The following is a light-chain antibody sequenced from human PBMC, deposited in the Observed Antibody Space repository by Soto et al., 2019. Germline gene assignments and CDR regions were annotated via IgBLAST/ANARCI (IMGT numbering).Light chain of an antibody. CDR3: QQYENLPT. CDR2: DAS. V-gene: IGKV1-33*01. Sequence: DIQMTQSPSSLSASVGDRVTITCQASQNINNYLNWYQQKPGRAPKLLIYDASNLEAGVPSRFWGSGSGTDFTFTISRLQPEDIATDYCQQYENLPTFGQGTRLEIK. CDR1: QNINNY. J-gene: IGKJ5*01.